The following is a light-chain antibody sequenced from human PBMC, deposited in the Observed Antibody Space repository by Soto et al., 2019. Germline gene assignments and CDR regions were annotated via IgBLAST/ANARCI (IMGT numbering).Light chain of an antibody. J-gene: IGLJ3*02. V-gene: IGLV2-8*01. CDR2: EVT. CDR3: SSYAGGTNWV. CDR1: SSDVGGSNY. Sequence: QSALTQPPSASGSPGQSVTISCTGTSSDVGGSNYVSWYQQHPGKAPKLMIYEVTKRPSGVPDRFSGSKSGDTASLTVSGIQAEDEADYYCSSYAGGTNWVFGGGTKLTVL.